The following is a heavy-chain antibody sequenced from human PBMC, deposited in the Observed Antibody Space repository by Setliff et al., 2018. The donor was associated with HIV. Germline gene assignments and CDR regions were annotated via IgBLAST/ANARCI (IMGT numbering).Heavy chain of an antibody. CDR1: GGSISSYY. CDR3: ARRGIAAAGSDS. V-gene: IGHV4-59*01. CDR2: IYYSGST. J-gene: IGHJ4*02. Sequence: PSETLSLTCSVSGGSISSYYWSWIRQPPGKGLEWIGYIYYSGSTKHNPSLKSRVTISLDTSKNQFSLKLTSVTAADTAVYYCARRGIAAAGSDSWGQGTLVTVSS. D-gene: IGHD6-13*01.